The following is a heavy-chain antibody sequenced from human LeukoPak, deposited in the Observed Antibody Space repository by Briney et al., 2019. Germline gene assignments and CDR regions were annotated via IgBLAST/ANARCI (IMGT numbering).Heavy chain of an antibody. J-gene: IGHJ4*02. D-gene: IGHD4-17*01. V-gene: IGHV3-33*01. CDR1: GFTFSSYG. Sequence: GGSLRLSCAASGFTFSSYGMHWVRQAPGKGLEWVAVIWYDGSNKYYADSVKGRFTISRDNSKNTLYLQMNSLRAEDTAVYYCARGSFSPYYGDYLAMSDWGQGTLVTVSS. CDR3: ARGSFSPYYGDYLAMSD. CDR2: IWYDGSNK.